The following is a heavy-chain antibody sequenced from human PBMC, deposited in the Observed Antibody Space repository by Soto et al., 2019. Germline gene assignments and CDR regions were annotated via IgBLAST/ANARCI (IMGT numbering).Heavy chain of an antibody. CDR3: AKDLVAFTTGRRSPFGS. J-gene: IGHJ4*02. CDR1: GFTFRAYG. Sequence: QVQLVESGGGVVQPGGSLRLSCAPSGFTFRAYGGHWVRQAPGKGLEWVAVISYDGKNEYYADSVKGRFSISRDSSKNTLYLQMNSLRAEDTAVYYCAKDLVAFTTGRRSPFGSWGQGTLVTVSS. V-gene: IGHV3-30*18. CDR2: ISYDGKNE. D-gene: IGHD1-1*01.